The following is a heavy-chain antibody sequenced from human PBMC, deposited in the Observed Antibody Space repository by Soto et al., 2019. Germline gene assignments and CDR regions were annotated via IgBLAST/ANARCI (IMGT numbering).Heavy chain of an antibody. Sequence: GGSLRLSCVASGFIFNDYGMSWVRQAPGKGLEWVSSTNWNGTKTGYVDSVKGRFTISRDNAKNSLYLQMNSLRVEDTALYYCARESEFDYGDGNSYDYGMDVWGQGTTVTVSS. J-gene: IGHJ6*02. D-gene: IGHD4-17*01. CDR2: TNWNGTKT. CDR3: ARESEFDYGDGNSYDYGMDV. CDR1: GFIFNDYG. V-gene: IGHV3-20*04.